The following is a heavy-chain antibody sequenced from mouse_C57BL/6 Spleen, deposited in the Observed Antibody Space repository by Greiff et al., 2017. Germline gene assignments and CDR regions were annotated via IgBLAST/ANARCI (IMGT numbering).Heavy chain of an antibody. D-gene: IGHD4-1*02. CDR2: IYPGDGDT. CDR3: ARSLNWDVPYFDY. CDR1: GYAFSSYW. Sequence: QVQLQQSGAELVKPGASVKISCKASGYAFSSYWMNWVKQRPGKGLEWIGQIYPGDGDTNYNGKFKGKATLTADNSSSTAYMQLSSLTSEDSAVDFCARSLNWDVPYFDYWGQGTTLTVSS. J-gene: IGHJ2*01. V-gene: IGHV1-80*01.